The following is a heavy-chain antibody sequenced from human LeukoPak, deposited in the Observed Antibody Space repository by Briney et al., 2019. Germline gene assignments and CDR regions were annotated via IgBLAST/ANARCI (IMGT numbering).Heavy chain of an antibody. CDR3: AVTEGIAVAGTDSHNWFDP. CDR1: GGSISSYY. D-gene: IGHD6-19*01. Sequence: SETLSLTCTVSGGSISSYYWSWIRQPPGKGLEWIGYIYYSGSTNYKPSLKSRVTISVDTSKNQFSLKLSSVTAADTAVYYCAVTEGIAVAGTDSHNWFDPWGQGTLVTVSS. J-gene: IGHJ5*02. CDR2: IYYSGST. V-gene: IGHV4-59*01.